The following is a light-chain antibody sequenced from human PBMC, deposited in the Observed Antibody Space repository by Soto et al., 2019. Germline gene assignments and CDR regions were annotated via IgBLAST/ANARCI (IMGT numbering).Light chain of an antibody. CDR2: DVS. V-gene: IGKV3-20*01. CDR1: QSVRNNY. J-gene: IGKJ4*01. CDR3: QQYGSTPLT. Sequence: EIVLTQSPGTLSLSPGERATLSCRASQSVRNNYLVWYQQRPGQPPRFLMYDVSTRAAGIPDRFSSSGSGTDFTLTISRLEPEDFAVYYCQQYGSTPLTFGGGTKVEIE.